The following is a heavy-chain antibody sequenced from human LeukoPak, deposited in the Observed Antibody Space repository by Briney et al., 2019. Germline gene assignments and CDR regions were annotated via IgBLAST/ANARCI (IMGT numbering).Heavy chain of an antibody. D-gene: IGHD3-16*02. V-gene: IGHV3-48*04. CDR3: ARVPLHYDYVWGSYRHDYYYYGMDV. J-gene: IGHJ6*02. CDR2: ISSSSSTI. CDR1: GFTFSNAW. Sequence: QAGGSLRLSCAASGFTFSNAWMSWVRQAPGKGLEWVSYISSSSSTIYYADSVKGRFTISRDNAKNSLYLQMNSLRAEDTAVYYCARVPLHYDYVWGSYRHDYYYYGMDVWGQGTTVTVSS.